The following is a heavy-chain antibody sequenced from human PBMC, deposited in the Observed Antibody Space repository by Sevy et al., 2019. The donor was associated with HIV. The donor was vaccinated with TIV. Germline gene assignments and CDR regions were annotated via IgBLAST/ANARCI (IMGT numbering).Heavy chain of an antibody. V-gene: IGHV4-59*01. D-gene: IGHD5-12*01. Sequence: SETRSLTCTVSGGSISAYYWSWIRQPPGKPLEYIGYIYYTGSTNYNPSLKSRVTISVDTSKNQFSLKLNSVTAADTAVYFCARAPPVRSGDDSLNWFDPWGQGTLVTVSS. CDR1: GGSISAYY. CDR3: ARAPPVRSGDDSLNWFDP. CDR2: IYYTGST. J-gene: IGHJ5*02.